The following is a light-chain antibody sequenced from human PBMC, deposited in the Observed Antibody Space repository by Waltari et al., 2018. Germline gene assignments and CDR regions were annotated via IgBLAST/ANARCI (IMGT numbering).Light chain of an antibody. CDR3: QQYGRSPWT. CDR2: DAS. V-gene: IGKV3-20*01. CDR1: QSVSRNY. Sequence: FVLTQSPGTLSLSPGERVTLSCRASQSVSRNYLAWYQQKPGQAPRLLIYDASNRATGIADRFSGSGSGTDFTLTISRLEPEDVAVYYCQQYGRSPWTFGQGTKVEIK. J-gene: IGKJ1*01.